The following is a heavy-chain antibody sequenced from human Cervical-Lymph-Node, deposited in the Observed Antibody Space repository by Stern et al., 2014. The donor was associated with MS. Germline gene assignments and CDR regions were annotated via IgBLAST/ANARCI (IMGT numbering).Heavy chain of an antibody. CDR2: MNPKSDKP. D-gene: IGHD6-6*01. Sequence: VQLVQSGAEVKKPGASVKVSCKTSGYTFTSYDIHWVRQATGQGLEWVGWMNPKSDKPAYAQKFQDRITMTWNPSIGTAYMALSSLTSEDTAVYYCARGLTRIVARQGPGFGYWGQGTLVTVSS. J-gene: IGHJ4*02. CDR1: GYTFTSYD. CDR3: ARGLTRIVARQGPGFGY. V-gene: IGHV1-8*01.